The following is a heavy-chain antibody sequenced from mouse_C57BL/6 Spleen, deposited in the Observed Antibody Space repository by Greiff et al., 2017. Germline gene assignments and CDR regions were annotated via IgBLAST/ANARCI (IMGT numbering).Heavy chain of an antibody. Sequence: QVQLQQPGAELVRPGTSVKLSCKASGYTFTSYWMHWVKQRPGQGLEWIGVIDPSDSYTNYNQKFKGKATLTVDTSSSTAYMQLSSLTSEDSAVYYCAREGYYDYDWGQGTTLTVSS. J-gene: IGHJ2*01. D-gene: IGHD2-4*01. CDR2: IDPSDSYT. V-gene: IGHV1-59*01. CDR1: GYTFTSYW. CDR3: AREGYYDYD.